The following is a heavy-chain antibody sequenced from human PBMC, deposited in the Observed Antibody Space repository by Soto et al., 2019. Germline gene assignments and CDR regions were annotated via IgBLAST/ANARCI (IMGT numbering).Heavy chain of an antibody. CDR3: AKYFNTGTSSTYDY. Sequence: XVSLRLSCATSGFTFNTYGMSWVRHHPGKGLAWVSAILGTGDRVSYVDSVKGRFTISRDNSKNTLYLQMNSLRADDTAIYYCAKYFNTGTSSTYDYSGHGTLVTVS. V-gene: IGHV3-23*01. J-gene: IGHJ4*01. D-gene: IGHD1-7*01. CDR1: GFTFNTYG. CDR2: ILGTGDRV.